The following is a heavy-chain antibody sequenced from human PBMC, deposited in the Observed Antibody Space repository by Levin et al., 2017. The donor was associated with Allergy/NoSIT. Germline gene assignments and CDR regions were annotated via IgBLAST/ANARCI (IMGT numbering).Heavy chain of an antibody. Sequence: SGPTLVKPTQTLTLTCTFSGFSLTTSGMCVSWIRQPPGNALEWLARIDWDDDKYYSTSLKTRLTISRDTSKNQVVLTMTSMYPVDTATYYCARATNHYYGRGFDYWGKGTPVTVSS. CDR1: GFSLTTSGMC. CDR2: IDWDDDK. CDR3: ARATNHYYGRGFDY. J-gene: IGHJ4*02. V-gene: IGHV2-70*11. D-gene: IGHD3-10*01.